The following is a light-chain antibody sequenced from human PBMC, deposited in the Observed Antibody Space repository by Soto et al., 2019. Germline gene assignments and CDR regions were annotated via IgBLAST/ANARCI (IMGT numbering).Light chain of an antibody. CDR1: QDISSY. J-gene: IGKJ1*01. CDR2: SAS. Sequence: DIQLTQSPSFLSASVGDRVTITCRASQDISSYLAWYQQRPGKVPRFLTHSASTLQSRVPSRFSATGSGTTFTLTISSLQPEDIATYYCQQLNRFPRTFGQGTKVEVK. CDR3: QQLNRFPRT. V-gene: IGKV1-9*01.